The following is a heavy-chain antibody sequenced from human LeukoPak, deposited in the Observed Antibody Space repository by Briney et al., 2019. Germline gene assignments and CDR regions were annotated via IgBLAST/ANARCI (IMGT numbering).Heavy chain of an antibody. CDR1: GYSISSGYY. CDR2: IYHSGST. D-gene: IGHD4-17*01. Sequence: PSETLSLTCTVSGYSISSGYYWGWIRQPPGKGLEWIGSIYHSGSTYYNPSLKSRVTISVDTSKNQFSLKLSSVTAADTAVYYCARDQYGAHFDYWGQGTLVTVSS. CDR3: ARDQYGAHFDY. J-gene: IGHJ4*02. V-gene: IGHV4-38-2*02.